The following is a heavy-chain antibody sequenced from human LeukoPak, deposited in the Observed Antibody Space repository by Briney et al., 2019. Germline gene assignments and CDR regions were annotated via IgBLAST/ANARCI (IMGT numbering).Heavy chain of an antibody. Sequence: SETLSLTCAVYGGSFSGYYWSWFRQPPGKGLEWIGEINHSGSTNYNPSLKSRVTISVDTSKNQFSLKLSSVTAADTAVYYCARESWLSSGYPLDAFDIWGQGTMVTVSS. J-gene: IGHJ3*02. D-gene: IGHD3-22*01. CDR1: GGSFSGYY. CDR3: ARESWLSSGYPLDAFDI. V-gene: IGHV4-34*01. CDR2: INHSGST.